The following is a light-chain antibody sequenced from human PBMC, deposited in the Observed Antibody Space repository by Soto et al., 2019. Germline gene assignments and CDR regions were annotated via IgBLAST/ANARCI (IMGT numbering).Light chain of an antibody. CDR3: MQSFQFPGT. Sequence: IVLPQRLLPLSVTPGQQASISCKSSQSLMHSDGEWFLYWYLQKPSQPPQLLIAEVSYRCAGVPERCSGRWAGTYFTLISSRVEAEDVGVYYCMQSFQFPGTFGGGTKVDIK. J-gene: IGKJ4*02. CDR2: EVS. V-gene: IGKV2D-29*01. CDR1: QSLMHSDGEWF.